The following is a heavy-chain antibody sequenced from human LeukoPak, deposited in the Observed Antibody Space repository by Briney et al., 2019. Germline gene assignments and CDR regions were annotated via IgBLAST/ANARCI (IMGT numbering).Heavy chain of an antibody. CDR3: AKDRAGAN. CDR2: ISGSGNVT. CDR1: GFTFAKYA. Sequence: GGSLNLSCVGSGFTFAKYAMTWVRAAPGKGLEWVSVISGSGNVTYYAESVKGRFTISRDNSKRTLYLQMDSLRADDTAIYYCAKDRAGANWGQGTLVLVSS. V-gene: IGHV3-23*01. J-gene: IGHJ4*02.